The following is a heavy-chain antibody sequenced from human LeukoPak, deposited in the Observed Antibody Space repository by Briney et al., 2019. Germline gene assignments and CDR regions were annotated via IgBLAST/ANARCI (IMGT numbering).Heavy chain of an antibody. Sequence: PSETLSLTCAVYGGSFNDYYWIWIRQPPGKGLEWIGEIKPSGRTNYNPSLESRVTISVDTSKNHFSLKLSSVTAADTAVYYCARGGLLGAFDIWGQGTMVTVSS. V-gene: IGHV4-34*01. CDR2: IKPSGRT. D-gene: IGHD7-27*01. CDR3: ARGGLLGAFDI. J-gene: IGHJ3*02. CDR1: GGSFNDYY.